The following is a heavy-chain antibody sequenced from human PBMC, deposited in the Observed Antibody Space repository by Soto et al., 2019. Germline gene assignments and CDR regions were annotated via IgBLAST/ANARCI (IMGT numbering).Heavy chain of an antibody. CDR3: ARGEDAFFYYGLDV. Sequence: SETLSLTCTISGGSITSSYWSWIRRPPGKGLEWIAYIYDTGISGYTPSTSYNPSLKSRVTMSVDTAKSQFSLKLTSVTAADSAGYYCARGEDAFFYYGLDVWGQGITVTVS. CDR2: IYDTGISGYTPST. V-gene: IGHV4-59*01. J-gene: IGHJ6*02. CDR1: GGSITSSY.